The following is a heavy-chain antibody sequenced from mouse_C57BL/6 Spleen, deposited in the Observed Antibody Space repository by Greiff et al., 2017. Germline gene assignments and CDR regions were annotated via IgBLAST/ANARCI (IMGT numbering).Heavy chain of an antibody. CDR1: GYTFTEYS. CDR3: SRHEVRPCYFDG. J-gene: IGHJ2*01. Sequence: VQLQQSGAELVKPGASVKLSCKASGYTFTEYSIHWVKQRSGQGLEWIGGLYPGGGSIKYNENFKDKATLTVDKSSSTVYMELSRLTSEDSAVYFWSRHEVRPCYFDGWGQGTTLSVTT. CDR2: LYPGGGSI. V-gene: IGHV1-62-2*01.